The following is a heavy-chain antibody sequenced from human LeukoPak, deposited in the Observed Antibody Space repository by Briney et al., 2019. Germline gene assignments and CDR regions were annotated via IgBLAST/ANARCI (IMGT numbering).Heavy chain of an antibody. CDR2: IYTSGST. Sequence: PSETLSLTCTVSGGSISSGSYYWSWIRQPAGKGLEWIGRIYTSGSTNYNPSLKSRVTISVDTSKNQFSLKLSSVTAADTAVYYCAGVLAAVDPWGQGTLVTVSS. J-gene: IGHJ5*02. CDR1: GGSISSGSYY. CDR3: AGVLAAVDP. V-gene: IGHV4-61*02.